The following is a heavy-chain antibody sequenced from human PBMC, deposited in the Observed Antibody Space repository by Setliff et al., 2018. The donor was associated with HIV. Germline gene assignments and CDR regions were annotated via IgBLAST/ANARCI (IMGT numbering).Heavy chain of an antibody. V-gene: IGHV1-69*02. CDR2: SIPILGIG. Sequence: SVKVSCKASGYTINWVRQAPGQGLEWMGRSIPILGIGNDEQAQKFKGRVTFTADKSTSTVYMELSSLRSEDTAVYYCARCGAGEWHLYMDVRGKGTAVTVSS. CDR1: GYT. CDR3: ARCGAGEWHLYMDV. J-gene: IGHJ6*03. D-gene: IGHD3-16*01.